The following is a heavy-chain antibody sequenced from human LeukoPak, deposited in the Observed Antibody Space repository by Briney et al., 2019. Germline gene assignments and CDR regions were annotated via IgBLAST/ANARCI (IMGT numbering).Heavy chain of an antibody. CDR3: ARDGVQFGGAQAFDI. D-gene: IGHD3-10*01. J-gene: IGHJ3*02. CDR1: GFTFSTYG. Sequence: GGSLRLSCAASGFTFSTYGMLWVRQAPGKGLEWVAFIRYDGSNKYYADSVKGRFTISRDNSKNTLYLQMNSLRAEDTAVCYCARDGVQFGGAQAFDIWGQGTMVTVSS. V-gene: IGHV3-30*02. CDR2: IRYDGSNK.